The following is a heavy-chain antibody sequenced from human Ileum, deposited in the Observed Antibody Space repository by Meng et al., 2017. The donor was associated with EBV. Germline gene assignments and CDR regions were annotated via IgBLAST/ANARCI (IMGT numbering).Heavy chain of an antibody. J-gene: IGHJ4*02. CDR1: GGSAISNNW. V-gene: IGHV4-4*02. Sequence: QVPLQGSGPRLVKPSGTLSLTCAVSGGSAISNNWWSWVRQPPGKGLEWIGEIFHIGSTNNSPSLKSRVTISVDNSKNQFSLSLTSVTAADTAIYYCAKVSLTGTFYDHWGQGILVTVSS. CDR3: AKVSLTGTFYDH. D-gene: IGHD3-9*01. CDR2: IFHIGST.